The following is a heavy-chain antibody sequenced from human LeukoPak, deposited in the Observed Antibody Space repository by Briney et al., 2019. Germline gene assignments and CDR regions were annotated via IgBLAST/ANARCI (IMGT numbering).Heavy chain of an antibody. CDR3: ARDSRVTMVRGVMELDY. CDR1: GGSISSSNYY. D-gene: IGHD3-10*01. Sequence: SETLSLTCTVSGGSISSSNYYWGWIRQPPGKGLEWIGSIYYSGSTNYNPSLKSRVTISVDTSKNQFSLNLSSVTAADTAVYYCARDSRVTMVRGVMELDYWGRGALVTVSS. V-gene: IGHV4-39*07. CDR2: IYYSGST. J-gene: IGHJ4*02.